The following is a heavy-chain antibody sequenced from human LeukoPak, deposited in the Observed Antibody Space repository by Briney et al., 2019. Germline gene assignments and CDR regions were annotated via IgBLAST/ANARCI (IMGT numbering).Heavy chain of an antibody. CDR2: ISYDGSIK. CDR1: RFTFSNYA. CDR3: ARDSYGMDV. Sequence: GGSLRLSCAASRFTFSNYAMHWVRQAPGKGLEWVADISYDGSIKYYADSVKGRFIISRDNSKNTLYLQMNSLRVEDTAVYYCARDSYGMDVWGQGTTVIVSS. V-gene: IGHV3-30-3*01. J-gene: IGHJ6*02.